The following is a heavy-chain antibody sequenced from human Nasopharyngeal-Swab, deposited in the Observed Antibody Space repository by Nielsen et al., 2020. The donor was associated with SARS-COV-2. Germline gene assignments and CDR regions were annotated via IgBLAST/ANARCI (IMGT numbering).Heavy chain of an antibody. CDR1: GFTFSSYA. D-gene: IGHD3-22*01. J-gene: IGHJ4*02. V-gene: IGHV3-23*01. CDR3: AKDYGQGYDSSRYFDY. CDR2: ISGSGGST. Sequence: GEALKISWAAPGFTFSSYAMSWVRQAPGKGLEWVSAISGSGGSTYYADSVKGRFTISRDNSKNTLYLQMNSLRAEDTAVYCCAKDYGQGYDSSRYFDYWGQGTLVTVSS.